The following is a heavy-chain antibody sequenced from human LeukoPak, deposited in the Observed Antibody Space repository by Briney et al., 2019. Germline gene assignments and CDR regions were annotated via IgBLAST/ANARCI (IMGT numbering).Heavy chain of an antibody. J-gene: IGHJ4*02. D-gene: IGHD3-10*01. CDR3: AKGKGFTTIRKSYYFDY. V-gene: IGHV3-23*01. CDR1: GFTFDDYA. CDR2: ISAGGGNT. Sequence: GGSLRLSCAVSGFTFDDYAMHWVRQAPGKGLEWVSAISAGGGNTYYADSVKGRFTISRDDSKNTLYLQMNSLRAEDTAVYYCAKGKGFTTIRKSYYFDYWGQGTLVTVSS.